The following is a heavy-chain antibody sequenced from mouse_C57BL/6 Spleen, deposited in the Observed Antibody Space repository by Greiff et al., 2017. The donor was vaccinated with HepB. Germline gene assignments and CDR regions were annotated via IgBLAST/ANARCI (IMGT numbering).Heavy chain of an antibody. Sequence: QVQLKQSGTELVKPGASVKLSCKASGYTFTSYWMHWVKQRPGQGLEWIGNINPSNGGTNYNEKFKSKATLTVDKSSSTAYMQLSSLTSEDSAVYYCAKTIADGTGFAYWGQGTLVTVSA. CDR3: AKTIADGTGFAY. J-gene: IGHJ3*01. V-gene: IGHV1-53*01. D-gene: IGHD2-3*01. CDR1: GYTFTSYW. CDR2: INPSNGGT.